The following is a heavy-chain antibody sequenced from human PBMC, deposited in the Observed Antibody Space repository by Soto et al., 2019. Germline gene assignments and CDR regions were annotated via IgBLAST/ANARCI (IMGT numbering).Heavy chain of an antibody. J-gene: IGHJ4*02. CDR3: AREFTMVRGVIDY. CDR2: ISYDGSNK. Sequence: GGSLRLSCAASGFTFSSYAMHWVRQAPGKGLEWVAVISYDGSNKYYADSVKGRFTISRDNSKNTLYLQMNSLRAEDTAVYYCAREFTMVRGVIDYWGQGTLVTVSS. CDR1: GFTFSSYA. D-gene: IGHD3-10*01. V-gene: IGHV3-30-3*01.